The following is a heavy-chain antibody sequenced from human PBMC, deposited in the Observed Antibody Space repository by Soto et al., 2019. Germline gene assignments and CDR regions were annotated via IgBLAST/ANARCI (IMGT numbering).Heavy chain of an antibody. CDR1: GFTFSDYY. D-gene: IGHD3-10*01. V-gene: IGHV3-11*01. J-gene: IGHJ6*02. Sequence: VGSLRLSCAASGFTFSDYYMSWIRQAPGQGLEWVSYISSSGSTIYYADSVKGRFTISRDNAKNSLYLQMNSLRAEDTAVYYCASRNVLLWFGELPYMDYYYYGMDVWGQGTTVTVSS. CDR3: ASRNVLLWFGELPYMDYYYYGMDV. CDR2: ISSSGSTI.